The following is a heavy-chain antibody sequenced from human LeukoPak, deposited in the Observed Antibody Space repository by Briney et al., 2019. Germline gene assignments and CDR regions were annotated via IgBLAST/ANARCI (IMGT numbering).Heavy chain of an antibody. CDR2: LYYSGTT. CDR1: DDSISSRSNY. J-gene: IGHJ4*02. V-gene: IGHV4-39*01. CDR3: AKHRPYDFWSGFQGYLDS. Sequence: SDTLSLTCTVTDDSISSRSNYWGWVRPPPGGGLEWMGALYYSGTTYDNPSLKSRVTISVDTSKNQFSLKMTSVTAADTAVYYCAKHRPYDFWSGFQGYLDSWGQGILVTVSS. D-gene: IGHD3-3*01.